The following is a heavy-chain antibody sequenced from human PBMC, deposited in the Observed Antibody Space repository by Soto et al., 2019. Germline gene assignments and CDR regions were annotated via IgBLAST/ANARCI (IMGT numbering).Heavy chain of an antibody. V-gene: IGHV4-34*01. J-gene: IGHJ5*02. Sequence: SETLSLTCAVYGGSFSGYYWSWIRQPPGKGLEWIGEINHSGSTNYNPSLKSRVTISVDTSKNQFSLKLSSVTAADTAVYYCARLYCSSTSCYQNWFDPWGQGTLVTVSS. D-gene: IGHD2-2*01. CDR2: INHSGST. CDR3: ARLYCSSTSCYQNWFDP. CDR1: GGSFSGYY.